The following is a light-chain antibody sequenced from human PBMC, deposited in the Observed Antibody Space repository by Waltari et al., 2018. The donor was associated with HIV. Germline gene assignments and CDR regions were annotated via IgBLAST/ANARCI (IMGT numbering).Light chain of an antibody. CDR2: NNN. V-gene: IGLV1-44*01. CDR1: RSHRGSIS. J-gene: IGLJ2*01. CDR3: AAWDDDLNGL. Sequence: QSVLTPPPSASGTAGERVTISCSGRRSHRGSISVPWSQQAPGGAPTLLIYNNNQRPSGVPDRFSGSKSGTSASLAISGLQSDDEADYYCAAWDDDLNGLFGGGTKLTVL.